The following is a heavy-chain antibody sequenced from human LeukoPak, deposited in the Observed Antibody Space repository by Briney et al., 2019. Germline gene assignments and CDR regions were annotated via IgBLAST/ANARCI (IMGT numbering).Heavy chain of an antibody. D-gene: IGHD6-6*01. CDR2: IYHSGST. V-gene: IGHV4-4*02. J-gene: IGHJ4*02. Sequence: SGALSLTCAVSGGSISSSNWWSWVRQPPGKGLEWIGEIYHSGSTNYNPSLKSRVTISVDKSKNQFSLKLSSVTAADTAVYYCARDGSRGIAARRYFGCWGQGTLVTVSS. CDR1: GGSISSSNW. CDR3: ARDGSRGIAARRYFGC.